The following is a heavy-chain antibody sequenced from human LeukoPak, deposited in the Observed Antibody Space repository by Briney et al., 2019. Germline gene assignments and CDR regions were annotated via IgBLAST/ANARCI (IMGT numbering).Heavy chain of an antibody. CDR2: ISSSSSYI. CDR3: ARDRPYYYMDV. V-gene: IGHV3-21*01. Sequence: GGSLRLSCAASGFTFSSYSMNWVRQAPGKGLEWVSSISSSSSYIYYADSVKGRFTISRDNAKNSLYLQINSLRDEDSAVYYCARDRPYYYMDVWGKGTTVTVSS. CDR1: GFTFSSYS. J-gene: IGHJ6*03.